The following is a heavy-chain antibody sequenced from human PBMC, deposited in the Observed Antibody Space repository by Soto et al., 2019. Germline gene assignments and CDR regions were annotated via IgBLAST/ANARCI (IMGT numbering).Heavy chain of an antibody. J-gene: IGHJ6*02. CDR2: IKSKTDGGTT. CDR3: TTVSGPIAARTNYYYYYGMDV. CDR1: GFTFSNAW. D-gene: IGHD6-6*01. Sequence: GGSLILSCAASGFTFSNAWMNWVRQAPGKGLEWVGRIKSKTDGGTTDYAAPVKGRFTISRDDSKNTLYLQMNSLKTEDTAVYYCTTVSGPIAARTNYYYYYGMDVWGQGTTVTVSS. V-gene: IGHV3-15*07.